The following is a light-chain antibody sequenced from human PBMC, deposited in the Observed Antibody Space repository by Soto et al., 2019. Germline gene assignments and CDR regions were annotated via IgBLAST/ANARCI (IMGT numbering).Light chain of an antibody. CDR3: QQYSSWPLS. V-gene: IGKV3D-15*01. Sequence: EIVMTQSPGTLSVSPGERATLSCRASQSVSSSLAWYQQKPCQAPRLLMYGASTRATGTPARFSGSGSGTEFTLTISSLQSEDFAVYYCQQYSSWPLSFGGGTKVDIK. CDR1: QSVSSS. CDR2: GAS. J-gene: IGKJ4*01.